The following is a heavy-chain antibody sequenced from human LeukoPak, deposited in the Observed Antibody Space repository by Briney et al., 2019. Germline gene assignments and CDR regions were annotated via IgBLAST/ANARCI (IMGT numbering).Heavy chain of an antibody. D-gene: IGHD3-10*01. V-gene: IGHV3-21*01. J-gene: IGHJ4*02. CDR2: ISSSSSYI. CDR1: GFTFSSYS. Sequence: GGSLRLSCAASGFTFSSYSKNWVRQAPGKGLEWVSSISSSSSYIYYADSVKGRFTISRDNAKDSLYLQMNSLRAEDTAVYYCARDGPGYYGSGSYYNVRALDYWGQGTLVTVS. CDR3: ARDGPGYYGSGSYYNVRALDY.